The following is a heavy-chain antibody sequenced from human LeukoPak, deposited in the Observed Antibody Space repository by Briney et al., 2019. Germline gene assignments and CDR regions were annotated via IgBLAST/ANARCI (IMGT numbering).Heavy chain of an antibody. CDR3: ARDSSVCAFDV. J-gene: IGHJ3*01. CDR2: INTGSTTI. D-gene: IGHD6-6*01. Sequence: PGGSLRLSCAASGFTFSPYTMHWCRQPPGKGLEWLSYINTGSTTIYYADSVKGRFTISRDNAKNSPYLQLNSLRAEDTAVYYCARDSSVCAFDVWGQGTMVTVSS. CDR1: GFTFSPYT. V-gene: IGHV3-48*01.